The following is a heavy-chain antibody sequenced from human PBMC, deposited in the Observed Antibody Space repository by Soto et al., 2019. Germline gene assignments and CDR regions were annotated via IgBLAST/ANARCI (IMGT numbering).Heavy chain of an antibody. D-gene: IGHD3-3*01. Sequence: SETLSLTCAVYGGSFSGYYWSWIRQPPGKGLEWVGEINHSGSTNYNPSLKSRVTISVDTSKNQFSLKLSSVTAADTAVYYCARGRVVIRYYYYYGMDVWGQGTTVTVSS. CDR2: INHSGST. V-gene: IGHV4-34*01. J-gene: IGHJ6*02. CDR3: ARGRVVIRYYYYYGMDV. CDR1: GGSFSGYY.